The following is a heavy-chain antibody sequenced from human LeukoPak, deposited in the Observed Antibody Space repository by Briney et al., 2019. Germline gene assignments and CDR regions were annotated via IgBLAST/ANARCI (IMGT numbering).Heavy chain of an antibody. J-gene: IGHJ4*02. CDR2: ISGSGGST. D-gene: IGHD3-16*01. CDR1: GFTFSSYA. CDR3: AKVIRSTSYVWGSQYYFDY. V-gene: IGHV3-23*01. Sequence: GGSLRLSCAASGFTFSSYAMSWVRQAPGKGLEWVSAISGSGGSTYYADSVKGRFTISRDNSKNTLYLQMNSLRAEDTAVYYCAKVIRSTSYVWGSQYYFDYWGQGTLVTVSS.